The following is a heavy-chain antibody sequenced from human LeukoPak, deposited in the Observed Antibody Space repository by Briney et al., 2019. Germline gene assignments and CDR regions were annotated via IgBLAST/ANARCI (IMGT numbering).Heavy chain of an antibody. CDR3: ARAYYMRGAFDI. J-gene: IGHJ3*02. V-gene: IGHV4-59*01. CDR1: GGSISSYY. CDR2: IYYSGST. D-gene: IGHD3-22*01. Sequence: SETLSLTCTVSGGSISSYYWSWIRQPPGKGLEWIGYIYYSGSTNYNPSLKSRVTISVDTSKNQFSLKLSSVTAADTAVYYCARAYYMRGAFDIWGQGTMVTVSS.